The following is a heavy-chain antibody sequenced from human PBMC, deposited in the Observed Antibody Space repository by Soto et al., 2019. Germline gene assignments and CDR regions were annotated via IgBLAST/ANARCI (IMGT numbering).Heavy chain of an antibody. CDR1: GFTFSGSA. V-gene: IGHV3-73*02. D-gene: IGHD6-13*01. J-gene: IGHJ6*02. CDR3: TRPGYSNYYYYGMDV. CDR2: IRSKANSYAT. Sequence: EVQLVESGGGLVQPGGSLKLSCAASGFTFSGSAMHWVRQASGKGLEWVGRIRSKANSYATAYAASVKGRFTISRDDSKNTAYLQMNSLKTEDTAVYYCTRPGYSNYYYYGMDVWGQGTTVTVSS.